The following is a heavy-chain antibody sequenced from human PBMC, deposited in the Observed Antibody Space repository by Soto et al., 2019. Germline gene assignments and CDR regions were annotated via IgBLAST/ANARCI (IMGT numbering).Heavy chain of an antibody. V-gene: IGHV1-69*13. J-gene: IGHJ3*02. CDR2: IIPMFGIP. CDR3: ARGGTSGWLKGAYDI. Sequence: SVKVSCKASGGTLSKHAITWVRRAPGQGLEWLGGIIPMFGIPNYPQKFQGRVTISADDSTNTSHMELNSLTSEDTAIYYCARGGTSGWLKGAYDIWGQGTMVTVSS. D-gene: IGHD6-19*01. CDR1: GGTLSKHA.